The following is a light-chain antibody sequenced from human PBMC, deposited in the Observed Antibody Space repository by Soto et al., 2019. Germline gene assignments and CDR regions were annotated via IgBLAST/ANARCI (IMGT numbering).Light chain of an antibody. CDR1: SSDIGLYNY. Sequence: QSALSQPASMSGSPGQSITIPCTGASSDIGLYNYVSWYQHHPGKAPKLLISEVNIRPSGLSDRFSASKAGNTASLTISGLQPEDDAFYYCSCLSTTSTPIVFGTGTKLTFL. V-gene: IGLV2-14*01. CDR3: SCLSTTSTPIV. CDR2: EVN. J-gene: IGLJ1*01.